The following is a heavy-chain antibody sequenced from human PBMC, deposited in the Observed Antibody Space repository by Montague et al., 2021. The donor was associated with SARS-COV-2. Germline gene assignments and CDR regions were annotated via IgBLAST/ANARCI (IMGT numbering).Heavy chain of an antibody. V-gene: IGHV2-70*01. CDR1: GFSLSATGLS. J-gene: IGHJ4*02. Sequence: PSLVKPTQTLTLTCTFSGFSLSATGLSVSWIRQPPGKALEWLALXXWECSEYHSTSVKTRLTISRDTSKNQVVLTMTHMDPVDTATYFCARSAYYSNYFDYWGQGTLVTVSS. CDR2: XXWECSE. D-gene: IGHD3-22*01. CDR3: ARSAYYSNYFDY.